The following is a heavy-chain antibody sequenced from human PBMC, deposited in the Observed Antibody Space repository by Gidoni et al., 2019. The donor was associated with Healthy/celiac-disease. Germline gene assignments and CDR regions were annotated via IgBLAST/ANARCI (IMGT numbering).Heavy chain of an antibody. CDR3: AHILGSGGYYIPDHGMDV. Sequence: QITLKASVPTLVSPTQTLTLTCTFSGFSLSPSGVGVGWIRQPPGKALEWLALIYWDDDKRYSPSLKSRLTITKDTTKNQVVLTMTNMDPVDTATYYCAHILGSGGYYIPDHGMDVWGQGTTVTVSS. V-gene: IGHV2-5*02. CDR1: GFSLSPSGVG. CDR2: IYWDDDK. D-gene: IGHD3-10*01. J-gene: IGHJ6*02.